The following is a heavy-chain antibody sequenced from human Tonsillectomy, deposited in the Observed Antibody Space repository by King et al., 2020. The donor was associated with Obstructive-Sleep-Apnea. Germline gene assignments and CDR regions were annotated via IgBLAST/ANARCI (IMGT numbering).Heavy chain of an antibody. Sequence: VQLVESGGGLVQPGGSLRLSCAASGFRFSSFWMSWVRQAPGKGLEWVANINQDGREKYYLDSVRGRFTISRDNAKTVLYLQMNSLRVEDTAVYYCARDVEAVEYYYGMDVWGQGTTVTVSS. J-gene: IGHJ6*02. CDR2: INQDGREK. CDR1: GFRFSSFW. CDR3: ARDVEAVEYYYGMDV. V-gene: IGHV3-7*01. D-gene: IGHD3-16*01.